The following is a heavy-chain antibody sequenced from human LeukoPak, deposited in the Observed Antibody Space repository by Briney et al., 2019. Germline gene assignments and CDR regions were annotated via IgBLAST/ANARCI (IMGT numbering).Heavy chain of an antibody. V-gene: IGHV3-30*04. CDR2: ISYDGSNK. CDR3: TKDSRRRKTYYYDSSALYFFDY. J-gene: IGHJ4*02. CDR1: GFTFISYA. D-gene: IGHD3-22*01. Sequence: GGSLRLSCAASGFTFISYAMHWVRQAPGRGLEWVAVISYDGSNKYYADSVKGRFTISRDNSKNTLYLQMNSLRAEDTAVYYCTKDSRRRKTYYYDSSALYFFDYWGQGTLVTVSS.